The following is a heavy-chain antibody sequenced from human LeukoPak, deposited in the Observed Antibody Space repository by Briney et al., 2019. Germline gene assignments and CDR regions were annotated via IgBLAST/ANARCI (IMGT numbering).Heavy chain of an antibody. V-gene: IGHV4-4*02. CDR2: IYHSGST. J-gene: IGHJ4*02. CDR3: ARLCSGGSCSSYFDY. D-gene: IGHD2-15*01. Sequence: SETLPLTCAVSGDSISSGNWWSWVRQPPGKGLEWIGEIYHSGSTNYNPSLKSRVTISVDKSKNQFSLNLSSVTAADTAVYYCARLCSGGSCSSYFDYWGQGTLVTVSS. CDR1: GDSISSGNW.